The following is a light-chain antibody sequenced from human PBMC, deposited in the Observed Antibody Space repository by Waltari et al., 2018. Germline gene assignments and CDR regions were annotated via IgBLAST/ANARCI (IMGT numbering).Light chain of an antibody. J-gene: IGKJ2*01. CDR3: ELYDSSPPGYT. CDR1: QTVRSSY. CDR2: GAS. Sequence: DIVLTQSPGTLSLSPGDRAPLSCRASQTVRSSYRAWYQQRPGQAPRLLIHGASSRATGIPDRFSGSGSETDFTFTSSGLEPDDFAVYFCELYDSSPPGYTFGQGTKLEI. V-gene: IGKV3-20*01.